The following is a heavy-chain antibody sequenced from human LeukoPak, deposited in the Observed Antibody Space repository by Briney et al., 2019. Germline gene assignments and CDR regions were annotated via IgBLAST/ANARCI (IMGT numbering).Heavy chain of an antibody. CDR3: ARVGALSGSYYVSDH. Sequence: RSGGSLRLSCAASGFTFSSYWMSWVRQAPGKGLEWVANIKQDGSEKYYVDSVKGRFTISRDNAKNSLYLQMNSLRAEDTAVYYCARVGALSGSYYVSDHWGQGTLVTVSS. V-gene: IGHV3-7*02. J-gene: IGHJ4*02. D-gene: IGHD1-26*01. CDR2: IKQDGSEK. CDR1: GFTFSSYW.